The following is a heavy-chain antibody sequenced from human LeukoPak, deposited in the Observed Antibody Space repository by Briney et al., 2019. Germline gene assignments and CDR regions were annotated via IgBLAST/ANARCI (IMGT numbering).Heavy chain of an antibody. J-gene: IGHJ3*02. CDR3: ARVDCNGGSCYASDM. V-gene: IGHV4-59*01. CDR1: GGSISSYY. D-gene: IGHD2-15*01. CDR2: IYYSGST. Sequence: SETLSPTPTLSGGSISSYYCSWIRQPPGKGLEWIGYIYYSGSTNYNPSLKSRVTISVDTSKNQFSLKLSSVTAADTAVYYCARVDCNGGSCYASDMWGQGTMVTVSS.